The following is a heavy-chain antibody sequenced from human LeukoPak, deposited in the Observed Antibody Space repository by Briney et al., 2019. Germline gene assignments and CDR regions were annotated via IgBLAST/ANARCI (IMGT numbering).Heavy chain of an antibody. CDR2: INLNSGGT. CDR3: ASAAAALGY. J-gene: IGHJ4*02. Sequence: ASVKVSCKASGYTFTGYYMHWVRQAPGQGLEWMGWINLNSGGTNYAQKFQDRVTMTRDTSISTAYMELSRLRSDDTAEYYCASAAAALGYWGQGTLVTVSS. CDR1: GYTFTGYY. V-gene: IGHV1-2*02. D-gene: IGHD6-13*01.